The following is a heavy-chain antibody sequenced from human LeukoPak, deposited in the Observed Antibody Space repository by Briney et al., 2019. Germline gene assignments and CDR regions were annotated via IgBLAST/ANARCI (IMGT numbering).Heavy chain of an antibody. V-gene: IGHV3-23*01. CDR2: ISGSGSST. CDR1: GFTLSNYA. D-gene: IGHD4-23*01. Sequence: GGSLRLSCAASGFTLSNYAMSWVRQAPGKGLEWVSAISGSGSSTYYADSVKGRFTISRDNSKNTLYLQMNSLRAEDTAVYYCAKNIGGFDYWGQGTLVTVSS. J-gene: IGHJ4*02. CDR3: AKNIGGFDY.